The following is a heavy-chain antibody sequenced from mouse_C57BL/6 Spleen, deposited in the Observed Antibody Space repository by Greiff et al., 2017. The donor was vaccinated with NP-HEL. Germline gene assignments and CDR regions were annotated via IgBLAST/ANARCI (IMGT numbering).Heavy chain of an antibody. CDR2: IYPSSGNT. V-gene: IGHV1-81*01. Sequence: VQLQQSGAELARPGASVKLSCKASGYTFTSYGISWVKQRTGQGLEWIGEIYPSSGNTYYNEKFKGKATLTADKSSSTAYMELRSLTSEDSAVYVCARSLLLRTLDYWGQGTTLTVSS. J-gene: IGHJ2*01. D-gene: IGHD1-1*01. CDR1: GYTFTSYG. CDR3: ARSLLLRTLDY.